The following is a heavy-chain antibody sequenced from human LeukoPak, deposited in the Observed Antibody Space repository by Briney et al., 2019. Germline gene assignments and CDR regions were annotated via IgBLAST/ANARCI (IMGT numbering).Heavy chain of an antibody. CDR3: ARSGPYSSGRYFAPYYYYYYMDV. Sequence: SETLSLTCTVSGYSISSGYYWGWIRQPPGKGLEWIGSIYHSGSTYYNPSLKSRVTISVDTSKNQFSLKLSSVTAADTAVYYCARSGPYSSGRYFAPYYYYYYMDVWGKGTTVTVSS. J-gene: IGHJ6*03. CDR1: GYSISSGYY. D-gene: IGHD6-19*01. V-gene: IGHV4-38-2*02. CDR2: IYHSGST.